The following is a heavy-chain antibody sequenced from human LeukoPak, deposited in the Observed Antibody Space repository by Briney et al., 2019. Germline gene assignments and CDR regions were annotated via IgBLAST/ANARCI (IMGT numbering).Heavy chain of an antibody. Sequence: SETLSLTCTVSGGSISSSSYYWGWIRQPPGKGLEWIGSIYYSGSTYYNPSLKSRVTISVDTSKNQFSLKLSSVTAADTAVYYCARHDLIYGDYDLSVDYWGQGTLVTVSS. CDR3: ARHDLIYGDYDLSVDY. CDR1: GGSISSSSYY. J-gene: IGHJ4*02. D-gene: IGHD4-17*01. CDR2: IYYSGST. V-gene: IGHV4-39*01.